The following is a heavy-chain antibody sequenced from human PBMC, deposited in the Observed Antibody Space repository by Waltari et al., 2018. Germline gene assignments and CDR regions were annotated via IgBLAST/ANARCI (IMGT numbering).Heavy chain of an antibody. CDR3: AKMRRNLPRDIIDN. V-gene: IGHV3-23*01. Sequence: EVQLLESGGGLVQRGGSLSLSGAVSGFTFSIFAMCWVRHTPGKGLEWVAGTSASSGSKYYADSVQGRFTISRDNSKKRVYLQMNSLRAEDTATYYCAKMRRNLPRDIIDNWGQGTQVIIAS. CDR2: TSASSGSK. CDR1: GFTFSIFA. J-gene: IGHJ4*02.